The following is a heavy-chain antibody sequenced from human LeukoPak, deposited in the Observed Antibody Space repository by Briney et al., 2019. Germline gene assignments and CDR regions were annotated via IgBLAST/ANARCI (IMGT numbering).Heavy chain of an antibody. CDR1: GYTFTSYY. CDR2: INPSGGST. D-gene: IGHD1-26*01. V-gene: IGHV1-46*01. J-gene: IGHJ4*02. Sequence: ASVKVSCKASGYTFTSYYMHWVRQAPGQGLEWMGIINPSGGSTSYAQKFQGRVTMTRDTSTSTVYMELSSLRSEDTAVYYCARDLKRTVGATTASDYWGQGTLVTVSS. CDR3: ARDLKRTVGATTASDY.